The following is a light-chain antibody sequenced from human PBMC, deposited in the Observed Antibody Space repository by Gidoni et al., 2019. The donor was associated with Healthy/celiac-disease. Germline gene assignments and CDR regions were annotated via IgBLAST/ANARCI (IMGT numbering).Light chain of an antibody. J-gene: IGKJ5*01. V-gene: IGKV3-11*01. CDR1: QSVSSY. Sequence: EIVLTQSPATLSLSPGERATLSCRASQSVSSYLAWYQQKPGQAPRLLIYDASNRATSIPARFSGSGSGKDFTLTISSLEPEDFAVYCCQQRSNWPITFGQGTRLEIK. CDR3: QQRSNWPIT. CDR2: DAS.